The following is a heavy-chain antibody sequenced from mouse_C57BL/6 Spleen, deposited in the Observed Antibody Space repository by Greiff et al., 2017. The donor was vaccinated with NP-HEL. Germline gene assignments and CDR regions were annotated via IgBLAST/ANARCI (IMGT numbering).Heavy chain of an antibody. V-gene: IGHV1-66*01. CDR3: ARADSSGSAWFAY. J-gene: IGHJ3*01. Sequence: QVQLQQSGPELVKPGASVKISCKASGYSFTSYYIHWVKQRPGPGLEWIGWIYPGSGNTKYNEKFKGKATLTADTSSSTAYMQLSSLTSEDSSVYYCARADSSGSAWFAYWGQGTLVTVSA. CDR1: GYSFTSYY. CDR2: IYPGSGNT. D-gene: IGHD3-2*02.